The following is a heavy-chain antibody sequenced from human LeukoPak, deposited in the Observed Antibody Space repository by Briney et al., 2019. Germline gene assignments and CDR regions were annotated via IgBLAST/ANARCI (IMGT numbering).Heavy chain of an antibody. CDR1: GFTFTRYG. Sequence: PGGTLRLSCAASGFTFTRYGMSWVRQAPGKGLEWVSSISGSGDSTYYADSVKGRFTISRDNSKNTLYLQMNSLRAEDTAVYYCAKPARTDYVDYWGQGTLVTVSS. CDR2: ISGSGDST. D-gene: IGHD1-14*01. CDR3: AKPARTDYVDY. J-gene: IGHJ4*02. V-gene: IGHV3-23*01.